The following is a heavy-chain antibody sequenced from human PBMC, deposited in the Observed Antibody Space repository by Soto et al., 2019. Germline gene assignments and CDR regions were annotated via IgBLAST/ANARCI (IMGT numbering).Heavy chain of an antibody. V-gene: IGHV4-4*02. CDR3: ARDLFYGAGSYYHYWFDP. Sequence: QVQLQESGPGLVKPSGTLSLTCAVSGGSISSSNWWSWVRQPPGKGLEWIGEIYHSGSTNYNPSLKGRDTISVDKSKNPSALKVSSVAATATAVYYWARDLFYGAGSYYHYWFDPGGQGTLVTVSS. J-gene: IGHJ5*02. CDR1: GGSISSSNW. CDR2: IYHSGST. D-gene: IGHD3-10*01.